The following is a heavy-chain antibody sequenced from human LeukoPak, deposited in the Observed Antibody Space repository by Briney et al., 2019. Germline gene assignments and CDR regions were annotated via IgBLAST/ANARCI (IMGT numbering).Heavy chain of an antibody. V-gene: IGHV1-18*01. Sequence: ASVKVSCKASGYTFTSYGISWVRQAPGQGLEWMGWISAYNGNTNYAQKLQGRVTMTTDTSTSTAYMELRSLRSDDTAVYYCARGEHYDILTGYYLAFDIWGQGTMVTVSS. CDR1: GYTFTSYG. CDR3: ARGEHYDILTGYYLAFDI. J-gene: IGHJ3*02. CDR2: ISAYNGNT. D-gene: IGHD3-9*01.